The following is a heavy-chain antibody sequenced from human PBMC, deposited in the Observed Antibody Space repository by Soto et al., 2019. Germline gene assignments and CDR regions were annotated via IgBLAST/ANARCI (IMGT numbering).Heavy chain of an antibody. CDR1: GFTFSSYG. CDR2: IWYDGSNK. D-gene: IGHD4-17*01. V-gene: IGHV3-33*01. CDR3: SRDRYGGNAYWYFDL. Sequence: QVQLVESGGGVVQPGRSLILSCAASGFTFSSYGMHWVRQAPGKGLEWVAVIWYDGSNKYYADSVKGRFTISRDNSKNTLYLQMNSLRAEATAVYYCSRDRYGGNAYWYFDLWGRGTLDTVSS. J-gene: IGHJ2*01.